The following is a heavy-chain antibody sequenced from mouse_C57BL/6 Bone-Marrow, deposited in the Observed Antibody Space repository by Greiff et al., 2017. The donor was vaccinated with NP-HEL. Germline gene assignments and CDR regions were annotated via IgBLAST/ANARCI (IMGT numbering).Heavy chain of an antibody. CDR1: GYAFSSYW. V-gene: IGHV1-80*01. CDR2: IYPGDGDT. J-gene: IGHJ1*03. CDR3: ARLGYGYFDV. Sequence: QVQLKESGAELVKPGASVKISCKASGYAFSSYWMNWVKQRPGKGLEWIGQIYPGDGDTNYNGKFKGKATLTADKSSSTAYMQLSSLTSEDSAVYFCARLGYGYFDVWGTGTTVTVSS.